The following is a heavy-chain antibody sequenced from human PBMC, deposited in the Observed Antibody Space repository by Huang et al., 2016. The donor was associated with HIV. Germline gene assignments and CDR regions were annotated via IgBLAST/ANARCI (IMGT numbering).Heavy chain of an antibody. CDR3: ARLPGSITMIRGVITDPY. CDR1: GGSIRSDNYY. Sequence: QLQLQESGPGLVKPSETLSLTCTVSGGSIRSDNYYWGGIRQPPGKGLEWIGSIDYSGSTYYNPSLKRRVTITVDTSKNHFSLRLRSVTAADTAVYYCARLPGSITMIRGVITDPYWGQGTLVTVSS. D-gene: IGHD3-10*01. V-gene: IGHV4-39*02. CDR2: IDYSGST. J-gene: IGHJ4*02.